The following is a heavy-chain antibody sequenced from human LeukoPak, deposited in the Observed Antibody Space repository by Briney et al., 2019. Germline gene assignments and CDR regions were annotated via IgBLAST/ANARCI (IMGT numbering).Heavy chain of an antibody. J-gene: IGHJ4*02. CDR3: ARESTEVTPGY. CDR2: IKQDGSEK. D-gene: IGHD4-23*01. V-gene: IGHV3-7*01. Sequence: GGSLRLSCAASGFTFSSYWMSWVRQAPGKGLEWVANIKQDGSEKYNVDSVKGRFTISRDNAKNTLFLQMNSLRGDDTAVYYCARESTEVTPGYWGQGTLVTVSS. CDR1: GFTFSSYW.